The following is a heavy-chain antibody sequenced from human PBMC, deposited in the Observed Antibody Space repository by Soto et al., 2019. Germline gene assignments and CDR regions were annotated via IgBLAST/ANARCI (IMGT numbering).Heavy chain of an antibody. Sequence: EVQLVESGGGLIQPGGSLRLSCAVSGFTVSNNYMSWVRQAPGKGLEGVSVIYSGGYTAYGDPVKGRFTISRDNSKNTLYLQITGRGADDTAVFFRGTHPGGGGYWGQGTLVTVSS. V-gene: IGHV3-53*01. CDR2: IYSGGYT. J-gene: IGHJ4*02. CDR1: GFTVSNNY. CDR3: GTHPGGGGY. D-gene: IGHD3-10*01.